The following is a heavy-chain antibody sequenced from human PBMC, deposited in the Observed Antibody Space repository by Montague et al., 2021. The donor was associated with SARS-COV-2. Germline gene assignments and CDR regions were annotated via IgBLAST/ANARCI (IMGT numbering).Heavy chain of an antibody. CDR3: ARDPWRITIFGVVTRYGMDV. J-gene: IGHJ6*02. D-gene: IGHD3-3*01. CDR1: GGSVSSGSYY. V-gene: IGHV4-61*01. CDR2: IYYSGST. Sequence: ESLSLICIVSGGSVSSGSYYWSWIRQPPGKGLEWIGYIYYSGSTNYNPSLKSRVTISVDTSKNQFSLKLSSVTAADTAVYYCARDPWRITIFGVVTRYGMDVWGQGTAVTVSS.